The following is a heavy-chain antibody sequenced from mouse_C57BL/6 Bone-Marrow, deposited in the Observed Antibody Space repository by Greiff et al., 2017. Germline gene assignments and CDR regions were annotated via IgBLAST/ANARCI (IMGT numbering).Heavy chain of an antibody. J-gene: IGHJ4*01. D-gene: IGHD2-3*01. Sequence: EVKLMESGGGLVKPGGSLKLSCAASGFTFSSYAMSWVRQTPEKRLEWVATISDGGSYSYYPDNVKGRFTIPRDNAKNNLYRQMRHLKSEDTARYYGARDERLIRMDYWGKGTSVTVSS. V-gene: IGHV5-4*01. CDR1: GFTFSSYA. CDR2: ISDGGSYS. CDR3: ARDERLIRMDY.